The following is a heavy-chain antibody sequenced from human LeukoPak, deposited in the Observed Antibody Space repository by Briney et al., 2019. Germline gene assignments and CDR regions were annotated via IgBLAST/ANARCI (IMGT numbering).Heavy chain of an antibody. CDR2: LNPSGGRT. CDR1: GYTFTSYY. D-gene: IGHD5-18*01. V-gene: IGHV1-46*01. CDR3: ARDLIVDTVMGLFDY. J-gene: IGHJ4*02. Sequence: ASVKVSCKASGYTFTSYYMHWVRQAPGQGLEWMGILNPSGGRTTYAQKFKGRVTMTRDTSTSTVYMELSSLRSEDTAVYYCARDLIVDTVMGLFDYWGQGTLVTVSS.